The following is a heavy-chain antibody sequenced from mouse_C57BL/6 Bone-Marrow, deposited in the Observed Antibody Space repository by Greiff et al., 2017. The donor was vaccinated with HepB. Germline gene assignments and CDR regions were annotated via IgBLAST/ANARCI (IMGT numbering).Heavy chain of an antibody. D-gene: IGHD1-1*01. Sequence: QVQLQQSGAELARPGASVKLSCKASGYTFTSYGISWVKQRTGQGLEWIGEIYPRSGNTYYNEKFKGKATLTADKSSSTAYMEFRSLTSEDSAVYFCARFDYYGSSYVAMDYWGQGTSVTVSS. CDR3: ARFDYYGSSYVAMDY. V-gene: IGHV1-81*01. CDR1: GYTFTSYG. J-gene: IGHJ4*01. CDR2: IYPRSGNT.